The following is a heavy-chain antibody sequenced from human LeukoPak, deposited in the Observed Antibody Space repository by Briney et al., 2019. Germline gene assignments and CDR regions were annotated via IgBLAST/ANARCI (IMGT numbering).Heavy chain of an antibody. CDR1: GYTFTSYG. Sequence: ASVKVSCKASGYTFTSYGISWVRQAPGQGLEWMGWISAYNGNTNYAQKLQGRVTMTTDTSTSTAYMELSSLRSEDTAVYYCARARGYDSSGYYYGYWGQGTLVTVSS. CDR2: ISAYNGNT. D-gene: IGHD3-22*01. J-gene: IGHJ4*02. CDR3: ARARGYDSSGYYYGY. V-gene: IGHV1-18*01.